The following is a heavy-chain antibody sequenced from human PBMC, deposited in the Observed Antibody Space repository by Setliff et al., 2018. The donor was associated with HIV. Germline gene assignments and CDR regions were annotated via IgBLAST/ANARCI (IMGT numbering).Heavy chain of an antibody. J-gene: IGHJ4*02. V-gene: IGHV1-3*01. CDR1: GYTFTTYA. CDR2: INAANGNT. CDR3: DTATYYCTRTLVNGPSDF. Sequence: ASVKVSCKASGYTFTTYAMHWVRQAPGQRLEWMGWINAANGNTKYSQKFQGRVTIIRARLTISKDTSRNEVVLRLTNVDPEDTATYYCTRTLVNGPSDFWGQGKLVTVSS. D-gene: IGHD3-10*01.